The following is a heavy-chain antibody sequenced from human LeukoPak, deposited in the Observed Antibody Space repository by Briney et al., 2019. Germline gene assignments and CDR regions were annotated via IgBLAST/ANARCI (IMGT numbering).Heavy chain of an antibody. D-gene: IGHD2-2*01. J-gene: IGHJ4*02. CDR2: ISHGGTT. CDR1: GGSIDLTNY. V-gene: IGHV4-4*02. Sequence: PSETLSLTCGVSGGSIDLTNYWSWVRPAPGKGLGVIGEISHGGTTKYNPSRRSRVAMSLDRANNQFSLSLTSVTAADTAVYYCTRESRPFCPFACWGQGVLVTVSS. CDR3: TRESRPFCPFAC.